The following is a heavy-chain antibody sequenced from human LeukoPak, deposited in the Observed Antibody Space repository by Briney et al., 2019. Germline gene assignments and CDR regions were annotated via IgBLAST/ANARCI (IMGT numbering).Heavy chain of an antibody. Sequence: ASVKVSCKASGYSFSSYGISWVRQAPGQGLEWMGWISAYNGNTNYAQRLQGRVTMTTDTSTSTVYMELSSLRSEDTAVYYCARGPITTRSHFDYWGQGTLVTVSS. CDR3: ARGPITTRSHFDY. J-gene: IGHJ4*02. CDR1: GYSFSSYG. D-gene: IGHD3-22*01. CDR2: ISAYNGNT. V-gene: IGHV1-18*01.